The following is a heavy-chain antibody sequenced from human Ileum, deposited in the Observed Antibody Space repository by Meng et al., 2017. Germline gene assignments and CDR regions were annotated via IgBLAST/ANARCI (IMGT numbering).Heavy chain of an antibody. CDR1: GGSFIGYY. J-gene: IGHJ5*02. CDR2: INHSGST. Sequence: LQQWGAGLLKPSQPRSLTCAVYGGSFIGYYWSWIRQPPGKGLEWIGEINHSGSTNYNPSLKSRVTISVDTSKNQFSLKLSSVTAADTAVYYCARGGPWFDPWGQGTLVTVSS. V-gene: IGHV4-34*01. CDR3: ARGGPWFDP.